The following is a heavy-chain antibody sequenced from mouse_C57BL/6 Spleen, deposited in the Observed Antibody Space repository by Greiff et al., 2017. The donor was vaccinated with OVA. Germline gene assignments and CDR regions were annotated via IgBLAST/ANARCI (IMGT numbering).Heavy chain of an antibody. D-gene: IGHD1-1*01. V-gene: IGHV10-3*01. CDR1: GFTFNTYA. CDR3: VRDFYYYGSSRYWYFDV. Sequence: EPGGGLVQPKGSLKLSCAASGFTFNTYAMHWVRQAPGKGLEWVARIRSKSSNYATYYADSVKDRFTISRDDSQSMLYLQMNNLKTEDTAMYYCVRDFYYYGSSRYWYFDVWGTGTTVTVSS. CDR2: IRSKSSNYAT. J-gene: IGHJ1*03.